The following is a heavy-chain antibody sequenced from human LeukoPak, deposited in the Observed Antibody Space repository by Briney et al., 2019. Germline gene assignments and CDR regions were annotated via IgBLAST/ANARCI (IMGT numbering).Heavy chain of an antibody. D-gene: IGHD6-13*01. J-gene: IGHJ4*02. CDR1: GFXFSSYW. CDR2: INSAGIST. Sequence: GGSLRLSCTASGFXFSSYWMHWVRQAPGKGLVWVLRINSAGISTNYADSVKGRFTISRDNAKNTLYLQMNSLRAEDTAIYYCGRDIATAVDYWGLGTLVTVSS. CDR3: GRDIATAVDY. V-gene: IGHV3-74*01.